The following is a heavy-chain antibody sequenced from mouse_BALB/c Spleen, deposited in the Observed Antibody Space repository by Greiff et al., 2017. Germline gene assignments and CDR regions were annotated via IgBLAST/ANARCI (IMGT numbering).Heavy chain of an antibody. CDR1: GYTFTSYW. V-gene: IGHV1-7*01. CDR3: ARGNYYAMDY. D-gene: IGHD2-1*01. CDR2: INPSTGYT. Sequence: LQLQQSGAELAKPGASVKMSCKASGYTFTSYWMHWVKQRPGQGLEWIGYINPSTGYTEYNQKFKDKATLTADKSSSTAYMQLSSLTSEDSAVYYCARGNYYAMDYWGQGTSVTVSS. J-gene: IGHJ4*01.